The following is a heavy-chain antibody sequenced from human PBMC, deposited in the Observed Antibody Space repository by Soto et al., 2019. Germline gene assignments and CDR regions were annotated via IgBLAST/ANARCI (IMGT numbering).Heavy chain of an antibody. D-gene: IGHD6-13*01. CDR2: INHSGST. CDR3: ARGDTYSRSPHYYYGMDV. J-gene: IGHJ6*02. CDR1: GGSFSGYY. Sequence: QVQLQQWGAGLLKPSETLSLTCAVYGGSFSGYYWSWIRQPPGKGLEWIGEINHSGSTNYNPSLKSRVTLSVDTYKTKFSLKLSSVTAADTAVYYCARGDTYSRSPHYYYGMDVWGQGTTVTVSS. V-gene: IGHV4-34*01.